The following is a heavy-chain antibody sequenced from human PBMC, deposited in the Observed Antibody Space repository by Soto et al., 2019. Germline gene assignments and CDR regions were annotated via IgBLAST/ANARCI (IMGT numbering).Heavy chain of an antibody. CDR1: GGSISSGDYH. Sequence: QVQLQESGPGLVKPSQTLSLTCTVSGGSISSGDYHWSWIRQSPGKGLEWIAYIYYSGGTYYNPSLESRVTISLDTSKNQFSLNLSSVTAADTAVYYCARGTWSGYKRYYFDFWGQGTLVTVSS. D-gene: IGHD3-3*01. CDR3: ARGTWSGYKRYYFDF. CDR2: IYYSGGT. J-gene: IGHJ4*02. V-gene: IGHV4-30-4*01.